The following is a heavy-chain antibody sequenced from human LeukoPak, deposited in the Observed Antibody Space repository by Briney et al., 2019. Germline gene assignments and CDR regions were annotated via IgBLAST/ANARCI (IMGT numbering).Heavy chain of an antibody. D-gene: IGHD6-13*01. V-gene: IGHV1-8*03. J-gene: IGHJ3*02. CDR3: ARGQDIAAAGTGALDI. Sequence: ASVKVSCKASGYTFTSYDINWVRQATGQGLEWMGWMNPNSGNTGYAQKFQGRVTITRNTSISTAYMELSSLRSEDTAVYYCARGQDIAAAGTGALDIWGQGTMVTVSS. CDR1: GYTFTSYD. CDR2: MNPNSGNT.